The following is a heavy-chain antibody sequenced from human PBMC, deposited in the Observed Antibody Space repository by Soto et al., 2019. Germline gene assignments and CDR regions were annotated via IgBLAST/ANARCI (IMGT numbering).Heavy chain of an antibody. CDR2: INSDGSST. CDR3: ARGILYYDSSGPHDVIDY. J-gene: IGHJ4*02. CDR1: GFTFSSYW. D-gene: IGHD3-22*01. Sequence: SGGSLRLSCAASGFTFSSYWMHWVRQAPGKGLVWVSRINSDGSSTSYADSVKGRFTISRDNAKNTLYLQMNSLRAEDTAVYYCARGILYYDSSGPHDVIDYWGQGTLVTVSS. V-gene: IGHV3-74*01.